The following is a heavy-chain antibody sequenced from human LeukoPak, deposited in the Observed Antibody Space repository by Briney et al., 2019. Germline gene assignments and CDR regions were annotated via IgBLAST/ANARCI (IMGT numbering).Heavy chain of an antibody. CDR2: ISAYNGST. CDR3: ARRSITGTTADY. D-gene: IGHD1-14*01. CDR1: GYTFTSYG. J-gene: IGHJ4*02. Sequence: ASVKVSCKASGYTFTSYGISWVRQAPGQGLEWMGWISAYNGSTNYAQKLQGRVTMTTDTSTSTAYMELRSLRSDDTAVYYCARRSITGTTADYWGQGTLVTVSS. V-gene: IGHV1-18*01.